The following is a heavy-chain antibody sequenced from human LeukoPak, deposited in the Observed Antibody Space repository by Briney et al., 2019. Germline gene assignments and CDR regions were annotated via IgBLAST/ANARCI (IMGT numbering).Heavy chain of an antibody. CDR2: IIPIFGTA. D-gene: IGHD2-2*01. Sequence: SVKVSCKASGGTLSSYAISWVRQAPGQGLEWMGGIIPIFGTANYAQKFQGRVTITTDESTSTAYMELSSLRSEDTAVYCCARVTCSSTSCQKYYFDYWGQGTLVTVSS. CDR3: ARVTCSSTSCQKYYFDY. J-gene: IGHJ4*02. V-gene: IGHV1-69*05. CDR1: GGTLSSYA.